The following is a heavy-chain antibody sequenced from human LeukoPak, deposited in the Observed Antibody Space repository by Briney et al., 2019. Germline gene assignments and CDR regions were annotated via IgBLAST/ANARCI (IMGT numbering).Heavy chain of an antibody. CDR3: AREMIVVVPAAIDWTPEYYYYGMDV. J-gene: IGHJ6*02. Sequence: GASVKVSCKASGGTFSSYAISWVRQAPGQGLEWMGRIIPILGIATYAQKFQGRVTITADKSTSTAYMELSSLRSEDTAVYYCAREMIVVVPAAIDWTPEYYYYGMDVWGQGTTVTVSS. V-gene: IGHV1-69*04. CDR1: GGTFSSYA. CDR2: IIPILGIA. D-gene: IGHD2-2*01.